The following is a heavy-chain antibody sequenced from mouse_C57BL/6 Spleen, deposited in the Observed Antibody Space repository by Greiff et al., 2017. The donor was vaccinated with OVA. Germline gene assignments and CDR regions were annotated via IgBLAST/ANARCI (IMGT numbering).Heavy chain of an antibody. CDR1: GYTFTSYW. D-gene: IGHD1-2*01. CDR3: ARPITTGRYFDV. V-gene: IGHV1-53*01. J-gene: IGHJ1*03. CDR2: INPSNGGT. Sequence: QVQLQQPGTELVKPGASVKLSCKASGYTFTSYWMHWVKQRPGQGLEWIGNINPSNGGTNYNEKFKSKATLTVDKSSSTAYMQLSSLTSEDTAVYYCARPITTGRYFDVWGTGTTVTVSS.